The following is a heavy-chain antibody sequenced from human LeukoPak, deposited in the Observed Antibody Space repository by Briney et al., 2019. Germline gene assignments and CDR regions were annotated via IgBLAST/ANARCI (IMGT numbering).Heavy chain of an antibody. CDR1: GFTFSSYT. V-gene: IGHV3-21*04. CDR3: TKKAYYGSGSAFDY. D-gene: IGHD3-10*01. J-gene: IGHJ4*02. Sequence: TGGSLRLSCAASGFTFSSYTMNWVRQAPGKGLEWVSSISSSSSYIYYADSVKGRFTISRDNSKNTLYLQMNSLRAEDTAVYYCTKKAYYGSGSAFDYWGQGTLVTVSS. CDR2: ISSSSSYI.